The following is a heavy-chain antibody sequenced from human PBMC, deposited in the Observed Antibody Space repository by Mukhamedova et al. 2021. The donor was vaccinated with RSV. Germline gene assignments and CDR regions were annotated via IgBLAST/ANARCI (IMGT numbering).Heavy chain of an antibody. J-gene: IGHJ4*02. CDR2: ISSSSTI. CDR3: ARDVYGSGRPY. Sequence: NWVRQAPGKGLEWVSYISSSSTIYYADSVKGRFTISRDNAKNSLYLQMNSLRDEDTAVYYCARDVYGSGRPYWGQGTLVTVSS. V-gene: IGHV3-48*02. D-gene: IGHD3-10*01.